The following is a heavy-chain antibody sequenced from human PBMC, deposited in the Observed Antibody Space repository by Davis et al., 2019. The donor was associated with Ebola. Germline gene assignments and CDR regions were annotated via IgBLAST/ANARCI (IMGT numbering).Heavy chain of an antibody. J-gene: IGHJ5*02. Sequence: SETLSPTCAAHGSSFSGYYWTWTRQPPGKGLGWIGEINHSGSTHYNPSLKSRVTISVDTSKNQFSLKLSSVTAADTAVYYCAREELGYCANGVCYNGWFDPWGQGTLVTVSP. CDR3: AREELGYCANGVCYNGWFDP. V-gene: IGHV4-34*01. CDR2: INHSGST. D-gene: IGHD2-8*01. CDR1: GSSFSGYY.